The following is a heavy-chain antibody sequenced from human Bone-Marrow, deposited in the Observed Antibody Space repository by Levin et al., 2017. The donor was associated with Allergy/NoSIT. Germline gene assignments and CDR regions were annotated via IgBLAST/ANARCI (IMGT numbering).Heavy chain of an antibody. V-gene: IGHV3-74*01. CDR2: LNPDGSRT. J-gene: IGHJ6*02. CDR1: GFPFSHNW. CDR3: GRCGSYTGFYVDV. Sequence: GESLKISCAASGFPFSHNWMHWVRQTPGKGLVWVSRLNPDGSRTDYGDSVKGRFTISRDNAKNMLYLQMNSLRAEDTAMYYCGRCGSYTGFYVDVWGRGTTVIVSS. D-gene: IGHD2/OR15-2a*01.